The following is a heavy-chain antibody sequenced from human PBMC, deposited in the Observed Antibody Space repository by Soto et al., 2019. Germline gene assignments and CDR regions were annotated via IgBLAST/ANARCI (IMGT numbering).Heavy chain of an antibody. V-gene: IGHV3-23*01. CDR1: GVTFSSYA. CDR2: ISDSGGST. Sequence: LRLSCAASGVTFSSYAMSWVRQAPGKGLEWVSAISDSGGSTYNADSVKGRFTISRDNSKNTLYLQVNSLRAEDTAVYYCARDLGTARAPFDYWGQGTLVTVSS. CDR3: ARDLGTARAPFDY. J-gene: IGHJ4*02.